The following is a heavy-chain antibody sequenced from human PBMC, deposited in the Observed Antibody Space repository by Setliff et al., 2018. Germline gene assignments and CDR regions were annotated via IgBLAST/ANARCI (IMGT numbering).Heavy chain of an antibody. J-gene: IGHJ6*03. CDR2: IYYRGST. Sequence: LSLTCAVSGYSISSGYNWGWIRQPPGKGLEWIASIYYRGSTSYNSSLKSRVSISVDTSKNQFSLNLTSVTAADTAVYYCARDVHSYYYYYMDVWGKGTTVTVSS. CDR1: GYSISSGYN. CDR3: ARDVHSYYYYYMDV. V-gene: IGHV4-38-2*02.